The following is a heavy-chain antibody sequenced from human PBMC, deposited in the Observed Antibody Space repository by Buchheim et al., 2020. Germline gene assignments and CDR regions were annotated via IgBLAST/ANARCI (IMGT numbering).Heavy chain of an antibody. V-gene: IGHV3-30*18. CDR1: GFTFSSYG. J-gene: IGHJ6*02. CDR3: AKYDIYGMDV. Sequence: QVQLVESGGGVVQPGRSLRLSCAASGFTFSSYGMHWVRQAPGKGLEWVAVISYDGSNKYYADSVKGRFTISRDNSKNTLYLQKNSLRAEDTAVYYCAKYDIYGMDVWGQGTT. D-gene: IGHD3-9*01. CDR2: ISYDGSNK.